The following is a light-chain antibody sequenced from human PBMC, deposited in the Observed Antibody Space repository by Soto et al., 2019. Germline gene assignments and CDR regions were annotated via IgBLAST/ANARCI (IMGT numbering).Light chain of an antibody. Sequence: QLVLTQPPSVSGAPGQRVTISCTGSSSNIGAGYDVHWYQQLPGTAPKLLIYGNSNRTSGVPDRFSGSKSGTSASLAITGLQAEDEADYYCQSYDSSLSGSVFGGGTQLTVL. V-gene: IGLV1-40*01. J-gene: IGLJ7*01. CDR2: GNS. CDR1: SSNIGAGYD. CDR3: QSYDSSLSGSV.